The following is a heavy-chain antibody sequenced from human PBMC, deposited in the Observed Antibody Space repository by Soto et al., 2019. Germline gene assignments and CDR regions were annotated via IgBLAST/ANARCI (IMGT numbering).Heavy chain of an antibody. CDR1: GGTFSSHP. J-gene: IGHJ4*02. CDR3: GGRDRDGFFRYFDN. D-gene: IGHD2-21*02. V-gene: IGHV1-69*06. Sequence: QVHLEQSGADVQRRGSSVKVSCKASGGTFSSHPISWVRQAPGQGLEWMRGSNGNLGTGNSAQKFRGRLTITTDKFTTTTYMELSSLPPEATAVYSGGGRDRDGFFRYFDNWGQGTLVTVSS. CDR2: SNGNLGTG.